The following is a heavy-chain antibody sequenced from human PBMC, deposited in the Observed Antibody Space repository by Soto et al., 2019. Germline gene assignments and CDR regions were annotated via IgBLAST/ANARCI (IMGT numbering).Heavy chain of an antibody. D-gene: IGHD7-27*01. Sequence: ASVKVSCNASGHTFTGHHMHWVRQTPGQGLQWMGCINLDIGDTRYAQKFQGRVTTTRDTSIATVYMELSGLRSDDTAVYYCGLEPTGTGGLDHWGQGTLVTVS. J-gene: IGHJ4*02. V-gene: IGHV1-2*02. CDR3: GLEPTGTGGLDH. CDR1: GHTFTGHH. CDR2: INLDIGDT.